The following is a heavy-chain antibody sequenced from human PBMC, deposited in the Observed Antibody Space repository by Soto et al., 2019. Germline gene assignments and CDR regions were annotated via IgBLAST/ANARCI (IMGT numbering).Heavy chain of an antibody. CDR3: AITKDTSAWFRVDS. J-gene: IGHJ4*02. CDR1: GGSVSSSSSY. Sequence: SETLSLTCTVSGGSVSSSSSYWSWIRQPPGKGLEWIGYIYYTGSANYNPSLRSRVTLSADTSKNQFSLKLRSVTAADTAVYYCAITKDTSAWFRVDSWGQGTLVTVSS. D-gene: IGHD6-19*01. V-gene: IGHV4-61*01. CDR2: IYYTGSA.